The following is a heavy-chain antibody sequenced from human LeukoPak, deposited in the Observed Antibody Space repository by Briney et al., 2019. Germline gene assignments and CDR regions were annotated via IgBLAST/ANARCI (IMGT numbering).Heavy chain of an antibody. Sequence: SETLSLTCTVSGGSVSSGRYYWTWIRQPPGKGLEWIGYIYYSGSTNYNPSLKSRVTISVDTSKNQCSLKLSSGTAADTAAYYCARDNYSSGRSDYWGQGTLVTVSS. CDR1: GGSVSSGRYY. V-gene: IGHV4-61*01. J-gene: IGHJ4*02. CDR2: IYYSGST. CDR3: ARDNYSSGRSDY. D-gene: IGHD6-19*01.